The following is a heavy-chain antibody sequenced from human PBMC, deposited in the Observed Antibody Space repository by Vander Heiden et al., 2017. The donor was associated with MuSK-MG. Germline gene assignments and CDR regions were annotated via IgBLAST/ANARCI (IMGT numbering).Heavy chain of an antibody. J-gene: IGHJ4*02. CDR3: ARQGGASY. CDR1: GFPFGPDR. Sequence: EVQLVESGGDLVQPGGSLELSGAAPGFPFGPDRMTWVRQAPGKGLEWVANIKEDGSEKYYVDSVKGRFTISRDNAKNSLFLQMNSLRVEDTAVYYCARQGGASYWGQGTLVTVSS. V-gene: IGHV3-7*01. CDR2: IKEDGSEK.